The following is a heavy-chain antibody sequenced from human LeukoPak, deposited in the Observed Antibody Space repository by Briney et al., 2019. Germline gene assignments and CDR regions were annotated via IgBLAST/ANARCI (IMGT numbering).Heavy chain of an antibody. V-gene: IGHV1-2*02. D-gene: IGHD3-10*01. J-gene: IGHJ4*02. Sequence: GASVKVSCKASGYTFTGYYMHWVRQAPGQRLEWMGWINPNSGGTNYAQKFQGRVTMTRDTSISTAYMELSRLRSDDTAVYYCARDRITMVRVVTNRRPGDYWGQGTLVTVSS. CDR3: ARDRITMVRVVTNRRPGDY. CDR2: INPNSGGT. CDR1: GYTFTGYY.